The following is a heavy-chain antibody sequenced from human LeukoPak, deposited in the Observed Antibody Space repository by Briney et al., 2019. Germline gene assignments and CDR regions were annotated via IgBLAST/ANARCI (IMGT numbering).Heavy chain of an antibody. CDR2: IYYSGST. CDR1: GGSISSSSYY. J-gene: IGHJ4*02. D-gene: IGHD3-10*01. CDR3: ARIYYYGSGSYYTYPFDY. Sequence: PSETLSLTCTVSGGSISSSSYYWGWIRQPPGKGLEWIGSIYYSGSTYYNPSLKSRVTISVDTSKNQFSLKLSSVTAADTAVYYCARIYYYGSGSYYTYPFDYWGQGTLVTVSS. V-gene: IGHV4-39*07.